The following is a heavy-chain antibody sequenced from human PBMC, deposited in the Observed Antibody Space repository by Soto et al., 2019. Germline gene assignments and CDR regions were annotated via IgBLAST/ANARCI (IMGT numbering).Heavy chain of an antibody. J-gene: IGHJ3*02. CDR2: TKTDGTT. V-gene: IGHV3-74*01. CDR1: GFTFSRHW. Sequence: EVQLVESGGGSVQPGGSLRLSCAASGFTFSRHWIHWVRQAPGQGLVWVSRTKTDGTTSYADSVRGRFTISRDNAENTLYLQMNSLRAEDTAVYYCVRDMRAVPWYGGISSAFDMWGQGIMVTVSS. CDR3: VRDMRAVPWYGGISSAFDM. D-gene: IGHD3-10*01.